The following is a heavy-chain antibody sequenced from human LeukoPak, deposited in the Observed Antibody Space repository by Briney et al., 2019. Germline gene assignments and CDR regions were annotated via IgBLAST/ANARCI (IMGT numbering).Heavy chain of an antibody. J-gene: IGHJ4*02. CDR1: GGSFSGYY. Sequence: SETLSLTCAIYGGSFSGYYWSWIRQPPGKGLEWIGEINHSASTNYNPSLKSRVTISVDTSKNQFSLKLSSVTAADTAVYYCARVRYSSSLDYWGQGTLVTVSS. V-gene: IGHV4-34*01. CDR3: ARVRYSSSLDY. D-gene: IGHD6-6*01. CDR2: INHSAST.